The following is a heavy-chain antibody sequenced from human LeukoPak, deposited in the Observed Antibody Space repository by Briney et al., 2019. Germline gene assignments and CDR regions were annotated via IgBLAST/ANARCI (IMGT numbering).Heavy chain of an antibody. V-gene: IGHV1-8*01. CDR2: MNPNSGNT. J-gene: IGHJ6*02. D-gene: IGHD3-16*01. CDR3: ASLAGGSYYYYGMDV. CDR1: GYTFTSYD. Sequence: GASVKVSCKASGYTFTSYDINWVRQATGQGLEWMGWMNPNSGNTGYAQKFQGRVTMTRNTSISTAYMELSSLRSEGTAVYYCASLAGGSYYYYGMDVWGQGTTVTVSS.